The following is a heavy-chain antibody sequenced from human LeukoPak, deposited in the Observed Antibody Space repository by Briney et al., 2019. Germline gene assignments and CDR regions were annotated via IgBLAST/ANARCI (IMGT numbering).Heavy chain of an antibody. D-gene: IGHD6-19*01. J-gene: IGHJ4*02. V-gene: IGHV6-1*01. Sequence: SQTLSLTCAISGDTVSSNSVAWNWIRQSPSRGLEWLGRTYYRSKLYNDYAVSVKSRITINPDTSKNQFSLQLDSVTPEDTAVYYCAGSLAGTIDYWGQGTLVTVSS. CDR1: GDTVSSNSVA. CDR2: TYYRSKLYN. CDR3: AGSLAGTIDY.